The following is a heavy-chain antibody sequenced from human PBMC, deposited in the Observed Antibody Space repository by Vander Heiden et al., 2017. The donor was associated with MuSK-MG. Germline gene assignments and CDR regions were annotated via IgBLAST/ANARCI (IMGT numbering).Heavy chain of an antibody. J-gene: IGHJ4*02. CDR1: GYTFTSYY. Sequence: QVQLVQSRAEVKKPGASVKVSCKASGYTFTSYYMHWVRQAPGQGLEWMGIINPSGGSTSYAQKFQGRVTMTRDTSTSTVYMELSSLRSEETAVYYCARGVHYYDSSGFLEFDYWGQGTLVTVSS. CDR3: ARGVHYYDSSGFLEFDY. V-gene: IGHV1-46*03. CDR2: INPSGGST. D-gene: IGHD3-22*01.